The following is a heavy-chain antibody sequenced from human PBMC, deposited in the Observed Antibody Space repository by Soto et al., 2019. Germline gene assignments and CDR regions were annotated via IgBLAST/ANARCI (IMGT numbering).Heavy chain of an antibody. CDR2: ISSSGSTI. CDR1: GFTFSHYD. D-gene: IGHD3-10*01. CDR3: ARAGGIWFGVWYYYGMDV. J-gene: IGHJ6*02. V-gene: IGHV3-48*03. Sequence: HPGGSLRLSCVASGFTFSHYDMNWVRQAPGKGLEWVSYISSSGSTIYYADSVKGRFTISRDNAKNSLNLQMNSLRAEDTAVYYCARAGGIWFGVWYYYGMDVWGQGTTVTVSS.